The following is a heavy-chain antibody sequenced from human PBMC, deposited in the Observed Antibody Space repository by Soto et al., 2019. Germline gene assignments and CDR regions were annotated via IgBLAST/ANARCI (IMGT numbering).Heavy chain of an antibody. CDR2: INPATGAA. V-gene: IGHV1-2*02. CDR3: ARGGGVGVAGSAAFDM. Sequence: QLHLVQSGAVVKKPGASVTVSCSASGYPVTAYYMHWVRQAPGRGLEWMGGINPATGAAKYTQTFQGRGTMARDTSTSTVFMELGGLTSEAPAVFYCARGGGVGVAGSAAFDMWGQGTLVTVSS. D-gene: IGHD3-3*01. J-gene: IGHJ3*02. CDR1: GYPVTAYY.